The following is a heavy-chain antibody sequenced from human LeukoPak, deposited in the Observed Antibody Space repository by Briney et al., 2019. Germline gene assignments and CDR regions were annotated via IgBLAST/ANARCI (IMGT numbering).Heavy chain of an antibody. Sequence: SETLSLTCTVSGASVSNASYYWNWIRQPPGMGLDWIGYVYYSGSTNYSPSLKSRVTVSVDTSKNQFSLKLTSVTAADTAVYYCARVRYGSGSYYFDNWGQGTLVTVSS. CDR3: ARVRYGSGSYYFDN. J-gene: IGHJ4*02. D-gene: IGHD3-10*01. CDR2: VYYSGST. V-gene: IGHV4-61*01. CDR1: GASVSNASYY.